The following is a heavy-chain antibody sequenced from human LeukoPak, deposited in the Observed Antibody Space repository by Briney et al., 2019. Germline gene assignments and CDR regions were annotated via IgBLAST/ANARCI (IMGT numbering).Heavy chain of an antibody. CDR2: IYTSGST. J-gene: IGHJ6*03. V-gene: IGHV4-61*02. Sequence: SETLSLTCTVSGGSISSGSYYWSWIRQPAGKGLEWIGRIYTSGSTNYNPSLKSRVTISVDTSKNQFSLKLSSVTAADTAVYYCAREYYSNYRGYYYYYMDVWGKGTTVTVSS. CDR1: GGSISSGSYY. CDR3: AREYYSNYRGYYYYYMDV. D-gene: IGHD4-11*01.